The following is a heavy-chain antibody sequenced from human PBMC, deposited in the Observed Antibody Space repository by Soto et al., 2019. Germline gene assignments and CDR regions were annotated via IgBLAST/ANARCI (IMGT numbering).Heavy chain of an antibody. CDR2: FHHSGRT. CDR1: GYSISRGYY. V-gene: IGHV4-38-2*01. J-gene: IGHJ4*02. Sequence: SETLSLTCAVSGYSISRGYYWDWIRQPPGKGLEWIGSFHHSGRTYYNPSLKSRVSISVDTSKNQLSLKLSSVTTADTAVYYCVGDYSDTQNYLDYWGQGTLVTVSS. CDR3: VGDYSDTQNYLDY. D-gene: IGHD4-4*01.